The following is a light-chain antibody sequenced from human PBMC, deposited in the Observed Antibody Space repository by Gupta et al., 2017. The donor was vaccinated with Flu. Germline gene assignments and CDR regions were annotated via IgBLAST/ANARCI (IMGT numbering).Light chain of an antibody. V-gene: IGLV2-23*01. CDR1: NSEFGGYNH. J-gene: IGLJ2*01. CDR2: EGN. CDR3: GSCEGSLTSRGV. Sequence: TISCSGSNSEFGGYNHVSWYQQHPGTAPNLLMYEGNERPSGVSERFSDSKSGTTASLNITGLQAEDEADYYCGSCEGSLTSRGVFGGGTTLTVL.